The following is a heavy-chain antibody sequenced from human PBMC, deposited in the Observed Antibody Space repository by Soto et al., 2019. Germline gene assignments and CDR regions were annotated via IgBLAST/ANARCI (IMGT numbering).Heavy chain of an antibody. CDR1: GFTVSSNY. V-gene: IGHV3-53*01. CDR3: AREPGASVPGVH. Sequence: GGTLRLSCAASGFTVSSNYMSWVRQAPGKGLEWVSVIYSGDSTYYADSVKVRFTIPRENSKNPLYLQMNSRRAEDTAVYYCAREPGASVPGVHWGKETLVTVSS. J-gene: IGHJ4*02. D-gene: IGHD6-19*01. CDR2: IYSGDST.